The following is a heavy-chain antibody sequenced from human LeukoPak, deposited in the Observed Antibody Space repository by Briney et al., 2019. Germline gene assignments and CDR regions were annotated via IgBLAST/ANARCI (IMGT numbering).Heavy chain of an antibody. J-gene: IGHJ4*02. V-gene: IGHV4-39*01. Sequence: SETLSLTCIVSGGSISSSRDYWAWIRQPPGKGLEWIANIYYSGSTYYSPSLKSRVIISVDTTKNQFSLKLSSVTAADTAVYYCARFSQYSDSTYHDLDYWGQGTLVSVSS. D-gene: IGHD3-22*01. CDR1: GGSISSSRDY. CDR3: ARFSQYSDSTYHDLDY. CDR2: IYYSGST.